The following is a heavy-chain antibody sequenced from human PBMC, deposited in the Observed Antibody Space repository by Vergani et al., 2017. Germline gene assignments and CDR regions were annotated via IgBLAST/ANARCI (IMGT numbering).Heavy chain of an antibody. V-gene: IGHV4-39*07. CDR2: ISYSGST. D-gene: IGHD3-22*01. CDR1: GGSISSSSYY. J-gene: IGHJ5*02. CDR3: ARASSSSGYYSLNWFDP. Sequence: QLQLQESGPGLVKPSETLSLTCTVSGGSISSSSYYWGWIRQPPGKGLEWIGSISYSGSTYYNPSLKSRVTISVDTSKNQFSLKLSSVTAADTAVYYCARASSSSGYYSLNWFDPWGQGTLVTVSS.